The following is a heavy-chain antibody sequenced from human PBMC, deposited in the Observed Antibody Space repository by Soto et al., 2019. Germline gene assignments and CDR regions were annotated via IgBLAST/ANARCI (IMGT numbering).Heavy chain of an antibody. CDR2: MNPKSGHT. Sequence: QVQLVQSGAEVKKPGASVKVSCKASVYTFSSYDINWVRQATGQGLEWMGWMNPKSGHTGSAQKFQGRVTVTRVTSISTAYMELSSLRSEDTAIYYCARTYGDLDVWGQGTTVTVSS. CDR1: VYTFSSYD. D-gene: IGHD4-17*01. CDR3: ARTYGDLDV. V-gene: IGHV1-8*01. J-gene: IGHJ6*02.